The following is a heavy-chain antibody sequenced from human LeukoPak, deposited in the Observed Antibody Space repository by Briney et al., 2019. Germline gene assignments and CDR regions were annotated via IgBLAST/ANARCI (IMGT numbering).Heavy chain of an antibody. CDR1: GFTFTIYW. Sequence: GGSLRLSCAATGFTFTIYWMSWVRQAPGKGLEWVANIKQDGSEEYYVDSVKGRFTISRDNAKNSLYLQMNSLRAEDTAVYYCARYGSSWDFDYWGQGTLVTVSS. V-gene: IGHV3-7*01. J-gene: IGHJ4*02. D-gene: IGHD6-13*01. CDR3: ARYGSSWDFDY. CDR2: IKQDGSEE.